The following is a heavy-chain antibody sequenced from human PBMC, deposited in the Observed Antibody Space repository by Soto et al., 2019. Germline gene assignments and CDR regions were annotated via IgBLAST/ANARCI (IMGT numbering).Heavy chain of an antibody. Sequence: GVSLRLSWEGAGFTVISHGMTWIRQAPGKGPEWVSTVTADGGTYYADSVKGRFAMSRDTSENTLYLQMNSLGAEDTAAYYCAPHVSCSGGSCQYDAFAIRGQGTMVTVSS. CDR3: APHVSCSGGSCQYDAFAI. V-gene: IGHV3-23*01. D-gene: IGHD2-15*01. CDR2: VTADGGT. J-gene: IGHJ3*02. CDR1: GFTVISHG.